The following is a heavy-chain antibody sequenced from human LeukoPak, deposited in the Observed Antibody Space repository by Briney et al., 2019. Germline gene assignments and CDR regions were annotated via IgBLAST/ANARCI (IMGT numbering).Heavy chain of an antibody. D-gene: IGHD6-13*01. J-gene: IGHJ3*02. CDR1: GGSISSGDYY. CDR2: IFYSVST. V-gene: IGHV4-30-4*08. Sequence: SQTLSLTCTVSGGSISSGDYYWNWIRQPPGKGLEWIGYIFYSVSTHYNPSLKSRFTISLDTSKNQFSLSLSSVTAADTAVYYCARTYSSSWYSAFDIWGQGTMVTVSS. CDR3: ARTYSSSWYSAFDI.